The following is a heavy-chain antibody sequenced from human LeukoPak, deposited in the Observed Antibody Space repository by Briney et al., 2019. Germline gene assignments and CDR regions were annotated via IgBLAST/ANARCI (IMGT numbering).Heavy chain of an antibody. CDR2: ISSSSSYI. CDR1: GFTFSSYS. Sequence: PGGSLRLSCAASGFTFSSYSMNWVRQAPGKGLELVSSISSSSSYIYYADSVKGRFTISRDNAKNSLYLQMNSLRAEDTAVYYCARVQYSSSSFDYWGQGTLVTVSS. J-gene: IGHJ4*02. CDR3: ARVQYSSSSFDY. V-gene: IGHV3-21*01. D-gene: IGHD6-13*01.